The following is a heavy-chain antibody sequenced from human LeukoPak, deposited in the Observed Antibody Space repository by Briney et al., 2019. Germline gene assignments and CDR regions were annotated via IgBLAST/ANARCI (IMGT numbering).Heavy chain of an antibody. CDR2: INPSGGST. CDR3: ARDRDSSSWFVDY. D-gene: IGHD6-13*01. CDR1: GYTFTSYY. V-gene: IGHV1-46*01. J-gene: IGHJ4*02. Sequence: ASVKVSCKSSGYTFTSYYVHWVRQAPGQGLEWMGIINPSGGSTSYAQRFQGRVTLTRDTSTSTVYMELSSLRSEDTAVYHCARDRDSSSWFVDYWDQGTLVTVSS.